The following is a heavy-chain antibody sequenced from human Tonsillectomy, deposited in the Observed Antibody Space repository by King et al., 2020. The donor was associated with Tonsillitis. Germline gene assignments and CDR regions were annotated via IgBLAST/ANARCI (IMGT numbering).Heavy chain of an antibody. D-gene: IGHD1-26*01. V-gene: IGHV4-38-2*02. CDR3: AREYSGSYFDH. J-gene: IGHJ4*02. CDR1: GYSMTTGYY. Sequence: VQLQESGPGLVKPSETLSLTCTVSGYSMTTGYYWGWIRQPPGKGLQWIGSIYHNGGPLYNPSLKSRVTMSVDASKNRFSLKLNSVTAADTAVYYCAREYSGSYFDHWGQGTLVTVSS. CDR2: IYHNGGP.